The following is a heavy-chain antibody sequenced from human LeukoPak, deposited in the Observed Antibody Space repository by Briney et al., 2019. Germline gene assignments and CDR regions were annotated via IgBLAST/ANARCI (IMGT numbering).Heavy chain of an antibody. CDR2: INHSGST. V-gene: IGHV4-34*01. Sequence: SETLSLTCAVYGGPFSGYYWSWIRQPPGKGLEWIGEINHSGSTNYNPSLKSRVTISVDTSKNQFSLKLGSVTAADTAVYYCARGRKTIFGVVIISSYFDYWGQGTLVTVSS. J-gene: IGHJ4*02. CDR1: GGPFSGYY. D-gene: IGHD3-3*01. CDR3: ARGRKTIFGVVIISSYFDY.